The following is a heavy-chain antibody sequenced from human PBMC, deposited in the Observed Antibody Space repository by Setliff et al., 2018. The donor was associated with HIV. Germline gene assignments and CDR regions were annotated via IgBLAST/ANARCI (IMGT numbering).Heavy chain of an antibody. J-gene: IGHJ5*02. CDR1: GGSISSGGYY. Sequence: SSETLSLTCTVSGGSISSGGYYWSWIRQHPGKGLEWIGYIYYSGSTYYNLSLKSRVTLSVKTSKNQFSLKLNSVTAADTAVYYCARTYGSEDTINWFDPWGQGTLVTVSS. CDR3: ARTYGSEDTINWFDP. D-gene: IGHD3-10*01. V-gene: IGHV4-31*03. CDR2: IYYSGST.